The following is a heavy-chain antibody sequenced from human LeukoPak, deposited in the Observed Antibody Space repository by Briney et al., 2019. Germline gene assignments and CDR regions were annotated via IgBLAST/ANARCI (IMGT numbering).Heavy chain of an antibody. V-gene: IGHV1-18*01. D-gene: IGHD1-26*01. CDR2: ISAYNGNT. J-gene: IGHJ3*02. Sequence: ASVKVSCKASGGTFSSYAISWVRQAPGQGLEWMGWISAYNGNTNYAQKLQGRVTMTTDTSTSTAYMELRSLRSEDTAVYYCARDRQVDPPVAFDIWGQGTMVTVSS. CDR1: GGTFSSYA. CDR3: ARDRQVDPPVAFDI.